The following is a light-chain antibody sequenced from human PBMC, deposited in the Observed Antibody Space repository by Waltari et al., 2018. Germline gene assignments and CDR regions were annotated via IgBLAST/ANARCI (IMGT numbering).Light chain of an antibody. V-gene: IGKV1-6*01. J-gene: IGKJ1*01. Sequence: AIQMTQSPSSLSASVGDRVTITCRASQGIGNDLHWYQQKPGKVPELLIFAASILQSGAPSRFSGSGSGTDFTLTISSLQPEDLATYYCLQDYDSPWTFGPGTKLDVK. CDR2: AAS. CDR1: QGIGND. CDR3: LQDYDSPWT.